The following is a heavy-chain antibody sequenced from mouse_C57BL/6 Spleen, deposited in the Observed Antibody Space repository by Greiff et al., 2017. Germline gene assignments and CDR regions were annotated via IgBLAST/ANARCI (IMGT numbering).Heavy chain of an antibody. D-gene: IGHD1-1*01. CDR3: TREGTTVVACDY. J-gene: IGHJ2*01. Sequence: DVMLVESGEGLVKPGGSLKLSCAASGFTFSSYAMSWVRQTPEKRLEWVAYISSGGDYIYYAESVTGRFTISRDNARNIRYLQMSSMKSEDTAMYYCTREGTTVVACDYWGQGTTLTVSS. CDR2: ISSGGDYI. CDR1: GFTFSSYA. V-gene: IGHV5-9-1*02.